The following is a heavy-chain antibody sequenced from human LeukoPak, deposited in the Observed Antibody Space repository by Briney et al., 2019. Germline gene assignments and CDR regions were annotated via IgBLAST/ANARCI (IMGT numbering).Heavy chain of an antibody. Sequence: GGSLRLSCAASGFTLSGSAMHWVRQASGKGLEWVGRIRSKANSYATAYGASVKGRFTISRDDSKNTAYLHLDSLKTEDTAVYYCTGITMIVEAFDIWGQGTMVTVSS. D-gene: IGHD3-22*01. CDR3: TGITMIVEAFDI. V-gene: IGHV3-73*01. CDR1: GFTLSGSA. CDR2: IRSKANSYAT. J-gene: IGHJ3*02.